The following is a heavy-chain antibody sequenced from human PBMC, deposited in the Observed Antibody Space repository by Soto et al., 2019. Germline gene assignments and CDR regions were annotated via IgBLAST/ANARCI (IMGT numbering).Heavy chain of an antibody. D-gene: IGHD3-10*01. Sequence: GGSLRLSCAASGSTFSSYGMHWVRQAPGKGLEWVAVISYDGSNKYYADSVKGRFTISKDNSKNTLYLQMNSLRAEDTAVYYCAKEGGGFGQGNYYGSASIYYYYYGMDVWGQGTTVTVSS. CDR1: GSTFSSYG. J-gene: IGHJ6*02. CDR2: ISYDGSNK. CDR3: AKEGGGFGQGNYYGSASIYYYYYGMDV. V-gene: IGHV3-30*18.